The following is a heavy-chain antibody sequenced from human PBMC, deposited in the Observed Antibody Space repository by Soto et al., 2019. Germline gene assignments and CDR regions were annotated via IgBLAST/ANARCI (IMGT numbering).Heavy chain of an antibody. Sequence: QITLKESGPTLVKPTQTLTLTCTFSGFSLSSSREGVGWIRQPPGKALEWLALIYGDDDKRYRPFLKSSLTITQATSKNKVVLTMTNMDPVDTATYYCAHKGGRGAGMDVWGQGTTVTVSS. D-gene: IGHD2-15*01. V-gene: IGHV2-5*02. CDR1: GFSLSSSREG. J-gene: IGHJ6*02. CDR3: AHKGGRGAGMDV. CDR2: IYGDDDK.